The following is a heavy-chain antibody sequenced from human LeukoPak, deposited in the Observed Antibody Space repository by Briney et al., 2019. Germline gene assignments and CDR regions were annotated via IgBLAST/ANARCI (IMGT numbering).Heavy chain of an antibody. J-gene: IGHJ4*02. Sequence: PGGSLRLSCVASGITLSNAWMTWVRQAPGKGLEWVSYISSSGSTIYYADSVKGRFTISRDNAKNSLYLQMNSLRAEDTAVYYCARDLHVAGTDGAQELDYWGQGTLVTVSS. D-gene: IGHD6-19*01. V-gene: IGHV3-11*01. CDR3: ARDLHVAGTDGAQELDY. CDR1: GITLSNAW. CDR2: ISSSGSTI.